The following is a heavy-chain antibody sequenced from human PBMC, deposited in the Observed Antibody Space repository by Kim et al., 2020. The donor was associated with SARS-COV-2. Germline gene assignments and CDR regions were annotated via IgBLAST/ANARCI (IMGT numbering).Heavy chain of an antibody. Sequence: ASVKVSCKASGYTFTSYDINWVRQATGQGLEWMGWMNPNSGNTGYAQKFQGRVTMTRNTSISTAYMELSSLRSEDTAVYYCASHLWFGDGFYYYYYGMDVWGQGTTVTVSS. J-gene: IGHJ6*02. CDR2: MNPNSGNT. CDR1: GYTFTSYD. V-gene: IGHV1-8*01. D-gene: IGHD3-10*01. CDR3: ASHLWFGDGFYYYYYGMDV.